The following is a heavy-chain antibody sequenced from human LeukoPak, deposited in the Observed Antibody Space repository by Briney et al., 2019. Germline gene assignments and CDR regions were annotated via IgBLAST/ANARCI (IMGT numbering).Heavy chain of an antibody. V-gene: IGHV3-7*03. Sequence: GGSLRLSCAASGFTFSTYWMSWVRQAPGKGLEWVANINQDGSEEYYVDSVKGRFTISRDNAKNSLYLQMNSLRAEDTAVYYCAKDHRWEPDYWGQGTLLTVSS. D-gene: IGHD1-26*01. CDR2: INQDGSEE. J-gene: IGHJ4*02. CDR3: AKDHRWEPDY. CDR1: GFTFSTYW.